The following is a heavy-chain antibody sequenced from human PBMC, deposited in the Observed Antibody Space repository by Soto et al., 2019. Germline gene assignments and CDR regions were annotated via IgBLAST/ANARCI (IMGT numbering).Heavy chain of an antibody. D-gene: IGHD4-17*01. CDR3: ARETQDYGGNSGFDY. J-gene: IGHJ4*02. CDR2: IIPIFGTA. V-gene: IGHV1-69*12. CDR1: GGTFSSYA. Sequence: QVQLVQSGAEVKKPGSSVKASCKASGGTFSSYAISWVRQAPGQGLEWMGGIIPIFGTANYAQKFQGRVTITADESTSTAYMELSSLRSEDTAVYYCARETQDYGGNSGFDYWGQGTLVTVSS.